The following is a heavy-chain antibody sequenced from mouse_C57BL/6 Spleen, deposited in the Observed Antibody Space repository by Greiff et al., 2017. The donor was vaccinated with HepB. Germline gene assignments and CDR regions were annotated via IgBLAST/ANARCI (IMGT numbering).Heavy chain of an antibody. V-gene: IGHV5-4*01. CDR2: ISDGGSYT. Sequence: EVQGVESGGGLVKPGGSLKLSCAASGFTFSSYAMSWVRQTPEKRLEWVATISDGGSYTYYPDNVKGRFTISRDNAKNNLYLQMSHLKSEDTAMYYCARIPIYYYGLDYWGQGTTLTVSS. J-gene: IGHJ2*01. CDR3: ARIPIYYYGLDY. D-gene: IGHD1-1*01. CDR1: GFTFSSYA.